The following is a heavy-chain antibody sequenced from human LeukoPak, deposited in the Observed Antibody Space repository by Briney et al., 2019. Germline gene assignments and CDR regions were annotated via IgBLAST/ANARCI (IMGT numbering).Heavy chain of an antibody. J-gene: IGHJ4*02. CDR1: GFTFSSYG. CDR3: ATDLNGSGSYQYFDY. CDR2: ICYGGGYK. V-gene: IGHV3-33*01. Sequence: GGSLRLSCAASGFTFSSYGMHWVRQAPGKGLEWVAVICYGGGYKYYTDSVKGRFTISRDNSKNTLYLQMNSLRAEDTAVYYCATDLNGSGSYQYFDYWGQGTLVTVSS. D-gene: IGHD3-10*01.